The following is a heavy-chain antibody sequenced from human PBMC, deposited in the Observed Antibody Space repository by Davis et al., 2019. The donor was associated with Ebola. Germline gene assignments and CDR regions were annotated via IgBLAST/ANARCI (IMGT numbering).Heavy chain of an antibody. CDR1: GFTFSSYW. J-gene: IGHJ6*02. CDR3: ASGLGRQRYYGSGSFVYYYGMDV. D-gene: IGHD3-10*01. Sequence: GGSLRLSCAASGFTFSSYWMSWVRQAPGKGLEWVANIKQDGSEKYYVDSVKGRFTISRDNAKNSLYLQMNSLRAEDTAVYYCASGLGRQRYYGSGSFVYYYGMDVWGQGTTVTVSS. CDR2: IKQDGSEK. V-gene: IGHV3-7*01.